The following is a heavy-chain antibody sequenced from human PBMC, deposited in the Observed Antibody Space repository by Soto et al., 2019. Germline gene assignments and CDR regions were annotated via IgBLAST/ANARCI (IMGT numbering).Heavy chain of an antibody. V-gene: IGHV4-31*03. J-gene: IGHJ4*02. Sequence: SETLSLTCTVSGGSISSGGYYWSWICQHPGKGMEWIGYIYYSGSTYYNPPLKSRVTISVDTSKNQLSLKLSSVTAAVTAAYYLARAPPISGVRSFNFLDQRTLITFSS. CDR2: IYYSGST. D-gene: IGHD3-3*01. CDR1: GGSISSGGYY. CDR3: ARAPPISGVRSFNF.